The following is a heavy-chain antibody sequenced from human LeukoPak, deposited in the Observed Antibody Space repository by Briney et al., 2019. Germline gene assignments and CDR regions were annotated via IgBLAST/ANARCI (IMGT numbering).Heavy chain of an antibody. CDR3: ATLNYGDLRGGGFEV. CDR2: FDPENSET. V-gene: IGHV1-24*01. D-gene: IGHD4-17*01. CDR1: GYTLTDLS. Sequence: ASVKVSCKVSGYTLTDLSIHWVRQAPGKGLEWMGGFDPENSETIYAQRFQDRVTMTEDTSSDTAYMFLTSLRSEDTALYYCATLNYGDLRGGGFEVWGQGTMVSVSS. J-gene: IGHJ3*01.